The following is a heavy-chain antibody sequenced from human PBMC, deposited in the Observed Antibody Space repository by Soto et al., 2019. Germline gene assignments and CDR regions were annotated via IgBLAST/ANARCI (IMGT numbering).Heavy chain of an antibody. V-gene: IGHV4-30-4*01. J-gene: IGHJ5*02. CDR3: ARGREVPSSLLYYYDSSGPNWFDP. CDR2: IYYSGST. D-gene: IGHD3-22*01. Sequence: SETLSLTCTVSGGSISSGDYYWSWLRQPPGKGLEWLGYIYYSGSTYYNPSLQSRATISVDTSKNQFSLKLTSVTAADTAVFYCARGREVPSSLLYYYDSSGPNWFDPWGQGTLVTVSS. CDR1: GGSISSGDYY.